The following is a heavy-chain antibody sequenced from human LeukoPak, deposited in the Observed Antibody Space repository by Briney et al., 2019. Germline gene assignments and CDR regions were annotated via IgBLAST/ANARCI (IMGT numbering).Heavy chain of an antibody. J-gene: IGHJ4*02. CDR2: ISAYNGNT. CDR3: ARDSHNPAVAGPPHYYFDY. Sequence: ASVKVSCKASGYTFTSYGISWVRQAPGQGLEWMGWISAYNGNTNYAQKLQGRVTMTTDTSTSTAYMELRSLRSDDTAVYYCARDSHNPAVAGPPHYYFDYWGQGTLVTVSS. D-gene: IGHD6-19*01. V-gene: IGHV1-18*01. CDR1: GYTFTSYG.